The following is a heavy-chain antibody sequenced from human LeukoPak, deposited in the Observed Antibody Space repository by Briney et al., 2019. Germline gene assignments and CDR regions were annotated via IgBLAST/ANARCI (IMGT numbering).Heavy chain of an antibody. V-gene: IGHV3-23*01. Sequence: PGGSLRLSCAASGFTFSSYAMSWVRQAPGKGPEWASAISGSGGSTYYADSVKGRFTISRDNSKNTLYLQMNSLRAEDTAVYYCAKTLSRWELPDPWGQGTLVTVSS. J-gene: IGHJ5*02. D-gene: IGHD1-26*01. CDR1: GFTFSSYA. CDR3: AKTLSRWELPDP. CDR2: ISGSGGST.